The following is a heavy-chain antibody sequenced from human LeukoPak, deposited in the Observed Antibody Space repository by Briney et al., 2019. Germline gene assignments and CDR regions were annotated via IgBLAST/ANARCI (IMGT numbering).Heavy chain of an antibody. CDR1: GFTFSSYA. Sequence: PGGSLRLSCAASGFTFSSYAMSWIRQAPGKGLEWVSAISGSGGSTYYADSAKGRFTISRDNSKNTLYLQMNSLRAEDTAVYYCAKARYSSGWYFADYFDYWGQGTLVTVSS. D-gene: IGHD6-19*01. J-gene: IGHJ4*02. CDR2: ISGSGGST. V-gene: IGHV3-23*01. CDR3: AKARYSSGWYFADYFDY.